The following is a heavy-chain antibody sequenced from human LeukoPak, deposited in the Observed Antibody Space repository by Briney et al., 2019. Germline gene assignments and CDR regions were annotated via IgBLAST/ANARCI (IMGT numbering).Heavy chain of an antibody. Sequence: GGSLRLSCVASEFTFSSNYMSWVRQAPGKGLEWVSVIYSAGSTYYADSVKGRFTIPRDNFKNTLYLQMSNLRAEDTAVYYCARVPLSGEIDHWGQGTLVTVSS. D-gene: IGHD2-15*01. CDR2: IYSAGST. CDR3: ARVPLSGEIDH. CDR1: EFTFSSNY. V-gene: IGHV3-53*01. J-gene: IGHJ1*01.